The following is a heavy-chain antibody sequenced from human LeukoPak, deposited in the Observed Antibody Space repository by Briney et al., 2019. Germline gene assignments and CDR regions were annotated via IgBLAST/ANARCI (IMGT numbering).Heavy chain of an antibody. V-gene: IGHV3-33*01. Sequence: GGSLRLSCAASGFTFSGYGMYWVRQAPGKGLEWVALIGYDGTNEYYADFVKGRFTVSRDNSKNTLYLQMKSLRAEDTAVYYCARDFYCSRTSCYAPSFDYWGQGTLVTVSS. J-gene: IGHJ4*02. D-gene: IGHD2-2*01. CDR2: IGYDGTNE. CDR3: ARDFYCSRTSCYAPSFDY. CDR1: GFTFSGYG.